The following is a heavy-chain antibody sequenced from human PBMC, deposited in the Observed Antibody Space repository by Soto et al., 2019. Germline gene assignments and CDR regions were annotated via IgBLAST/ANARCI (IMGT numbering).Heavy chain of an antibody. V-gene: IGHV4-30-2*06. Sequence: SLSLTCTVSGGSITSGGYSWSWIRQSPGQGLEWIGYIYQSGSAFYNPSLKTRATILVDRSKNQFSLNLTSVTAADAAVYYCARAFYGVDLWGQGTTVTVSS. CDR1: GGSITSGGYS. CDR2: IYQSGSA. CDR3: ARAFYGVDL. J-gene: IGHJ6*02.